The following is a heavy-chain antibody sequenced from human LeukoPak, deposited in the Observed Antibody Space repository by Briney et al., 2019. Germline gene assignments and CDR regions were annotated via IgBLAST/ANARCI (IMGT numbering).Heavy chain of an antibody. D-gene: IGHD2-2*01. CDR2: ISGSGGST. CDR1: GFTFSSYA. CDR3: AKAHCSSTSCYATREYYFDY. Sequence: PGGSLRLSCAASGFTFSSYAMSWVRQAPGKGLEWVSAISGSGGSTYYADSVKGRFTISRDNSKNTLYLQMNSLRAEDTAVYYCAKAHCSSTSCYATREYYFDYWGQGTLVTVSS. J-gene: IGHJ4*02. V-gene: IGHV3-23*01.